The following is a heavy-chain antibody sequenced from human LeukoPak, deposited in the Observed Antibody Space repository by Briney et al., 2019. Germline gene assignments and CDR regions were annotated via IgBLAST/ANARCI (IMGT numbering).Heavy chain of an antibody. CDR3: ARTPITSPFYFDY. J-gene: IGHJ4*02. CDR2: INWSGGST. CDR1: GFAFDEHG. Sequence: PGGSLRLSCTASGFAFDEHGMSWVRHVPGKGLEWVSDINWSGGSTGYADPLRGRLTISSDNAKNFLYLQMESLRDVDTAVYYCARTPITSPFYFDYCGQGTLCTVSS. V-gene: IGHV3-20*04. D-gene: IGHD2-2*01.